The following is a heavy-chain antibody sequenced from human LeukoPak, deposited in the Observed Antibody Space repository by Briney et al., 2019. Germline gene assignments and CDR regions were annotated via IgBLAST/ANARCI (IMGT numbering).Heavy chain of an antibody. CDR1: GGSINTYY. D-gene: IGHD5-24*01. Sequence: SETLSLTCTVSGGSINTYYWSWIRQPPGKGLEWIGYIYYSGSTDYNPSLKSRVTISLDTSKNQFSLRLSSVTAADTAVYYCARSYNNAGYFYYGMDAWGQGTTVTVSS. CDR3: ARSYNNAGYFYYGMDA. V-gene: IGHV4-59*08. J-gene: IGHJ6*02. CDR2: IYYSGST.